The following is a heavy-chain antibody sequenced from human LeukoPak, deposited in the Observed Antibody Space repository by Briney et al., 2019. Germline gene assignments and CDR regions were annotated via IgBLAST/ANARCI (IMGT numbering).Heavy chain of an antibody. CDR1: GFTFSNYW. J-gene: IGHJ4*02. D-gene: IGHD3-10*01. Sequence: GGSLRLFCAASGFTFSNYWMTWVRQAPGKGLEWVANIKQDGSEKYYVDSVEGRFTISRDNAKNSLYLQMNSLRAEDTSVYYCARFFRGVLAAFFDYWGQGTLVTVSS. CDR2: IKQDGSEK. V-gene: IGHV3-7*01. CDR3: ARFFRGVLAAFFDY.